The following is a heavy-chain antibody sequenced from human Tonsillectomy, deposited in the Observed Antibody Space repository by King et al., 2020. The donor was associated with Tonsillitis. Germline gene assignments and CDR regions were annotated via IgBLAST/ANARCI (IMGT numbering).Heavy chain of an antibody. V-gene: IGHV3-7*03. Sequence: VQLVESGGGLVLPGGSLRLSCAASGFTFSSYSMSWVRQAPGKGLEWVGNIKQDGSEKYYVDSVKGRFTISRDNAKNSLYLQMNSLRAEDTAVYYCASDGAVDQYFDWLAGAFDYWGQGTMVTVSS. D-gene: IGHD3-9*01. CDR2: IKQDGSEK. CDR1: GFTFSSYS. J-gene: IGHJ3*01. CDR3: ASDGAVDQYFDWLAGAFDY.